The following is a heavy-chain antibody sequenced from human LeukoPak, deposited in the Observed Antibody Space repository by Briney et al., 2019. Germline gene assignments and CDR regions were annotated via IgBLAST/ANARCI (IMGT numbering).Heavy chain of an antibody. Sequence: SETLSLTCTVSGGSISSYYWSWIRQPPGKELEWIGYIYYSGSTSYNPSLKSRVTISVDTSKNQFSLKLSSVTAADTAVYYCARGGIRYFDWLFDYWGQGTLVTVSS. CDR1: GGSISSYY. CDR3: ARGGIRYFDWLFDY. CDR2: IYYSGST. J-gene: IGHJ4*02. V-gene: IGHV4-59*01. D-gene: IGHD3-9*01.